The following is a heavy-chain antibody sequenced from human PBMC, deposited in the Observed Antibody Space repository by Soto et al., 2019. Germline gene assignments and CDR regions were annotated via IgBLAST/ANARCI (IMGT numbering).Heavy chain of an antibody. V-gene: IGHV3-21*01. D-gene: IGHD3-16*02. CDR1: GFTFSSYS. Sequence: EVQLVESGGGLVKPGGSLRLSCAASGFTFSSYSMNWVRQAPGKGLVWVSSISSSSSYIYYADSVKGRFTISRDNAKNSLYLQMNSLRAEDTAVYYCARDGESYYDYVWGSYRYSWFDPWGQGTLVTVSS. J-gene: IGHJ5*02. CDR3: ARDGESYYDYVWGSYRYSWFDP. CDR2: ISSSSSYI.